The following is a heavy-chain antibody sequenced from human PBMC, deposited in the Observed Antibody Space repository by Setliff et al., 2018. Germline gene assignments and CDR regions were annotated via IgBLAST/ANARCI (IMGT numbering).Heavy chain of an antibody. CDR2: INVNSGDT. CDR1: GYTFTGYY. J-gene: IGHJ5*02. CDR3: ARGRIHDSSDYIGNWFDP. D-gene: IGHD3-22*01. Sequence: ASVKVSCKASGYTFTGYYIHWVRQAPGEGLEWMGCINVNSGDTNYAQKFQGRVIVARDTSSSTAYMELRSLRPDDTAVYFCARGRIHDSSDYIGNWFDPWGQGTLVTVSS. V-gene: IGHV1-2*02.